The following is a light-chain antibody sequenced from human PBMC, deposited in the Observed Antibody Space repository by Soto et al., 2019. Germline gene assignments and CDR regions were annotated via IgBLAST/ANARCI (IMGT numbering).Light chain of an antibody. CDR1: QSVSSN. CDR2: GAS. Sequence: ELLMTQSRARLSEYPVARPTLSCRASQSVSSNLAWYQQKPGQAARLLIYGASTRATGIPARFSGSGSGTEFTLTISRLESEEFAVDYCQQYNNSWTFGELTKVDIK. J-gene: IGKJ1*01. CDR3: QQYNNSWT. V-gene: IGKV3-15*01.